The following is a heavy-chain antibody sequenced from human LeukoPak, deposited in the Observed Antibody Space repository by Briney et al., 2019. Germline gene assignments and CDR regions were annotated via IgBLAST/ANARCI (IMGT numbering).Heavy chain of an antibody. V-gene: IGHV3-33*01. Sequence: PGGSLRLSCAASRFTFSSYGMHWVRQAPGKGLEWVAVIWYDGSNKYYADSVKGRFTISRDNSKNTLYLQMNSLRAEDTAVYYCARGPPEYYYYYYMDVWGKGTTVTVSS. CDR2: IWYDGSNK. J-gene: IGHJ6*03. CDR1: RFTFSSYG. CDR3: ARGPPEYYYYYYMDV.